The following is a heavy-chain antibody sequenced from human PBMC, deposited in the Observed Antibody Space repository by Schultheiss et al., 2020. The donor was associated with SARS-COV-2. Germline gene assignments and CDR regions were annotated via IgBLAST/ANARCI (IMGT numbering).Heavy chain of an antibody. D-gene: IGHD5-12*01. V-gene: IGHV3-30*01. CDR2: ISYDGSNK. J-gene: IGHJ4*02. CDR3: ARDHSGYDPILGNTFDS. Sequence: GGSLRLSCAASGFTFNSYAMHWVRQAPGKGLEWVAVISYDGSNKYYADSVKGRFTISRDNSKNTLYLQMNSLRVEDTAVYYCARDHSGYDPILGNTFDSWGQGTLVTVSS. CDR1: GFTFNSYA.